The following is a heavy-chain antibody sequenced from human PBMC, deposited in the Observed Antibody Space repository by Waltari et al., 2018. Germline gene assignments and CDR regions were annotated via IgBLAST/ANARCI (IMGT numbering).Heavy chain of an antibody. CDR3: SKPLQFSNVFEV. J-gene: IGHJ6*02. V-gene: IGHV3-33*08. D-gene: IGHD3-16*01. CDR1: GFPFREFG. Sequence: QVELGESGGDVVRTGRSLGLPCAPFGFPFREFGMHWLRQVPGKGLEWVAHIWHDGSKKYYADSVKGRFTISRDNSKNTVYLQISNLRPEDTAMYFCSKPLQFSNVFEVWGQGTRVIVSS. CDR2: IWHDGSKK.